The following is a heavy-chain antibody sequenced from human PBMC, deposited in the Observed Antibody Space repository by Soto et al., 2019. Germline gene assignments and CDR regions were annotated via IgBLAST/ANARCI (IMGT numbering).Heavy chain of an antibody. D-gene: IGHD4-4*01. Sequence: EVQLVESGGGLVQPGGSLRLSCAASGFTFSSYWMHWVRQVPGKGLVWVSRIGSNGRSTNYADSVKGRFTISRDNDKNTLFLQMNSLRAEDTAVYYCARDVSNSVDYWGQGTLVTVSS. V-gene: IGHV3-74*01. CDR1: GFTFSSYW. J-gene: IGHJ4*02. CDR3: ARDVSNSVDY. CDR2: IGSNGRST.